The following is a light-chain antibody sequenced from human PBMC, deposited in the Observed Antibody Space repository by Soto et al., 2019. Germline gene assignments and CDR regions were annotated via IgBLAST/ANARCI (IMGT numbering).Light chain of an antibody. CDR2: GTS. CDR1: QSVSSSY. V-gene: IGKV3-20*01. CDR3: QQYGGSPRT. Sequence: EIVLTQSPGTLSLSPGERATLSCRASQSVSSSYLAWYQQKPGQAPRLLIYGTSSRATGIPDRFSGSGSGTDFTLTISRLEPEDFAVYYCQQYGGSPRTFGGGTKMEI. J-gene: IGKJ4*01.